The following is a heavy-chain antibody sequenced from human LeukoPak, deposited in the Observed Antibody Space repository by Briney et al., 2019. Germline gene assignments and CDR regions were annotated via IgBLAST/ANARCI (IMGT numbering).Heavy chain of an antibody. J-gene: IGHJ3*02. Sequence: SETLSLTCTVSGGSISGYYWTWIRQPPGKGLEWIGYIYTSGSTNYNPSLESRVTISLDTSKNQFSLKLTSVTATDTAVYYCARQSEVLPNAFDIWGQGTMVTVSS. CDR2: IYTSGST. V-gene: IGHV4-4*09. CDR3: ARQSEVLPNAFDI. D-gene: IGHD3-10*01. CDR1: GGSISGYY.